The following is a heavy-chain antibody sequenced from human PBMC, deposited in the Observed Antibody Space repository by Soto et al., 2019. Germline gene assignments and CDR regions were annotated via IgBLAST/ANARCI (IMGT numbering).Heavy chain of an antibody. J-gene: IGHJ4*02. Sequence: QVQLQESGPGLVKPSQTLSLTCTVSGDSISSGGNYWTWIRQHPGKGLEWIGYIYDSGSTYYTPSLQRGVSISADASKKQFSLHLRSVTAADTAVDYCARGPGRDGYNWAFDSWGQGTLVTVSS. D-gene: IGHD1-1*01. CDR3: ARGPGRDGYNWAFDS. CDR1: GDSISSGGNY. CDR2: IYDSGST. V-gene: IGHV4-31*03.